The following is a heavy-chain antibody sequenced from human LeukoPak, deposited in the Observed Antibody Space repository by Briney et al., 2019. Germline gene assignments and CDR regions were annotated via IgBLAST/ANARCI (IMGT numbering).Heavy chain of an antibody. CDR3: ARLGTSCNAFDI. D-gene: IGHD2-2*01. CDR1: GYTFTGYY. J-gene: IGHJ3*02. Sequence: ASVNVSCKASGYTFTGYYMHWVRQAPGQGLEWMGWINPNSGGTNYAQKFQGRVTMTRDTSISTAYMELSRLRSDDTAVYYCARLGTSCNAFDIWGQGTMVTVSS. CDR2: INPNSGGT. V-gene: IGHV1-2*02.